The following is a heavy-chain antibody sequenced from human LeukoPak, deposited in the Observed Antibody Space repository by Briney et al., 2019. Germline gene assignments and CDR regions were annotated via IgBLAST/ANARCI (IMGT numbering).Heavy chain of an antibody. J-gene: IGHJ6*02. CDR1: GFTFSNAW. CDR3: AKGDSSSSGYYYYGLDV. Sequence: PGGSLRLSCAASGFTFSNAWMNWVGQAPGKGLEWWAVISYDGSNKYYADSVKGRFTISRDNSKNTLYLQMNSLRAEDTAVYYCAKGDSSSSGYYYYGLDVWGQGTTVTVSS. D-gene: IGHD6-6*01. CDR2: ISYDGSNK. V-gene: IGHV3-30*18.